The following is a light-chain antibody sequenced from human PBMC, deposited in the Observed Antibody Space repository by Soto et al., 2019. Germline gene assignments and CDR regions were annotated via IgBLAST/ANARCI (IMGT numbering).Light chain of an antibody. Sequence: QSVLTQSPSASGTPGQRVTISCSGSSSNIGRNTVQWYQQLPGAAPKVLMYTTDQRPSGVPDRFSGSKSGTSASLAISGLQSEDEADYYCAAWDDRLNCWVFGGGTKVTVL. CDR1: SSNIGRNT. CDR3: AAWDDRLNCWV. CDR2: TTD. V-gene: IGLV1-44*01. J-gene: IGLJ3*02.